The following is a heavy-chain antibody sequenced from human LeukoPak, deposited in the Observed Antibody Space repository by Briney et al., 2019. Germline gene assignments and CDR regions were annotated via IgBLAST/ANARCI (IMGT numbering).Heavy chain of an antibody. Sequence: ASVKVSCKASGYTFTGYYMHWVRQAPGQGLEWMGWINPNSGGTNYAQKFQGRVTMTRDTSISTAYMELSRLRSDDTAAYYCARYSSSSSGYYYYMDVWGKGTTVTVSS. CDR2: INPNSGGT. CDR3: ARYSSSSSGYYYYMDV. D-gene: IGHD6-6*01. V-gene: IGHV1-2*02. CDR1: GYTFTGYY. J-gene: IGHJ6*03.